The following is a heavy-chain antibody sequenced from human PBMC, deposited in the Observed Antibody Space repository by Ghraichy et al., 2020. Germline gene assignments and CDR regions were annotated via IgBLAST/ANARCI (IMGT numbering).Heavy chain of an antibody. V-gene: IGHV3-73*01. CDR2: IRSKANSYAT. Sequence: GESLNISCAASGFTFSGSAMHWVRQASGKGLEWVGRIRSKANSYATAYAASVKGRFTISRDDSKNTAYLQMNSLKTEDTAVYYCTRVSFLEWTHEIGDWGQGTLVTVSS. D-gene: IGHD3-3*01. CDR1: GFTFSGSA. CDR3: TRVSFLEWTHEIGD. J-gene: IGHJ4*02.